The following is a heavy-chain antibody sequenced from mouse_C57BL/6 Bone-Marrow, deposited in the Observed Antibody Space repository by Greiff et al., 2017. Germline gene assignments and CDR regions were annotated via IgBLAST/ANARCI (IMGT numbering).Heavy chain of an antibody. CDR3: ARYDYGWFAY. Sequence: QVQLQQSGAELARPGASVKLSCKASGYTFTSYGISWVKQRTGQGLEWIGEIYPRSGNTYYNEKFKGKATLTADKYSSTAYMALRSLTSEDSAVYFCARYDYGWFAYWGQGTLVTVSA. D-gene: IGHD2-4*01. CDR1: GYTFTSYG. J-gene: IGHJ3*01. CDR2: IYPRSGNT. V-gene: IGHV1-81*01.